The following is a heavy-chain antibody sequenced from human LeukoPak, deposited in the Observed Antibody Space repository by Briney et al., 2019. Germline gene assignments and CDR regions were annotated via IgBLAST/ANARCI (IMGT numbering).Heavy chain of an antibody. CDR1: GFTFSSYW. CDR2: INSDGSST. Sequence: QPGGSLRLSCAASGFTFSSYWMYWVRQAPGKGLVWVSRINSDGSSTSYADSVKGRFTISRDNAKNTLYLQVNSLRAEDTAVYYCASRWGGYSSNFFDIWGRGTMVTVSS. CDR3: ASRWGGYSSNFFDI. D-gene: IGHD6-13*01. V-gene: IGHV3-74*01. J-gene: IGHJ3*02.